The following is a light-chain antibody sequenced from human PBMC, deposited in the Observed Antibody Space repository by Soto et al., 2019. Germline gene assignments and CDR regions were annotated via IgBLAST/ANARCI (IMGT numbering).Light chain of an antibody. V-gene: IGKV1-5*01. Sequence: IQMTQSPSTLSASVGDRVALTCRASQSINAWLAWYQQKPGKAPNLLISGASSLESGVPSRFRGSGSGTEFSLTISSLQPDDFASYYCQQYYTYSTFGQGTRWIS. CDR1: QSINAW. CDR2: GAS. J-gene: IGKJ1*01. CDR3: QQYYTYST.